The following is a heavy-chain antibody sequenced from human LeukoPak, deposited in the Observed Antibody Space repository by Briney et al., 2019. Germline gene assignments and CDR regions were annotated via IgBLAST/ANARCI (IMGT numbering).Heavy chain of an antibody. Sequence: GGSLRLSCAASIFTFRDRFMSWIRQPPGKGLEWVSYISSSGSDTYYSDSVKGRFTISRDNAKNSLYLQMNSLRAEDTAVYYCARVKDPAYPGAFDIWGQGTRVTVSS. CDR1: IFTFRDRF. J-gene: IGHJ3*02. CDR2: ISSSGSDT. CDR3: ARVKDPAYPGAFDI. V-gene: IGHV3-11*06.